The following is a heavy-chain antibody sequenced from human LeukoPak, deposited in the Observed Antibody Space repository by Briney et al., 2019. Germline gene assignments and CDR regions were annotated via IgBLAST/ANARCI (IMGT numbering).Heavy chain of an antibody. CDR2: IRCDGTDK. D-gene: IGHD2-2*02. V-gene: IGHV3-30*02. J-gene: IGHJ6*03. Sequence: QPGGSLRLSCAASGFTFSSYGMHWVRQAPGKGLEWVAFIRCDGTDKYYADSVKGRFTISRDNSKNTLYLQMNSLRAEDTAVYYCAKGYCSSTSCYTGYYFYMDVWGKGTTVTVSS. CDR3: AKGYCSSTSCYTGYYFYMDV. CDR1: GFTFSSYG.